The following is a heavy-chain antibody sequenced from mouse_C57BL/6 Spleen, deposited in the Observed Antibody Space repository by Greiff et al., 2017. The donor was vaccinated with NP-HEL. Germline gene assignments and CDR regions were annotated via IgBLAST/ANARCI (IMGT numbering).Heavy chain of an antibody. D-gene: IGHD2-3*01. Sequence: VQLQQSGPELVKPGASVKIPCKASGYTFTDYNMDWVKQSHGKSLEWIGDINPNNGGTIYNQKFKGKATLTVDKSSSTAYMELRSLTSEDTAVYYCARSTDGYYVRFDYWGQGTTLTVSS. J-gene: IGHJ2*01. CDR1: GYTFTDYN. CDR3: ARSTDGYYVRFDY. V-gene: IGHV1-18*01. CDR2: INPNNGGT.